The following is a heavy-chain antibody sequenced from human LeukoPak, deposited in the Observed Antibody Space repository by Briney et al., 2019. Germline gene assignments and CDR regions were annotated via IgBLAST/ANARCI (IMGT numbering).Heavy chain of an antibody. J-gene: IGHJ5*02. CDR3: ARQVGWFDP. CDR1: GGSISSYY. CDR2: INHSGST. V-gene: IGHV4-34*01. Sequence: SETLSLTCTVSGGSISSYYWSWIRQPPGKGLEWIGEINHSGSTNYNPSLKSRVTISVDTSKNQFSLKLSSVTAADTAVYYCARQVGWFDPWGQGTLVTVSS.